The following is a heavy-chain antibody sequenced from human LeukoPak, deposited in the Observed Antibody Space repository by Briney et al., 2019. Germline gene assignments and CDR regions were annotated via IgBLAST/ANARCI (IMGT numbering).Heavy chain of an antibody. CDR3: AIMHPYYDGNGYWVQ. CDR2: ISVSGTST. D-gene: IGHD3-22*01. Sequence: GESLRLSCAASGFTFSSYAMSWVRQAPGKGLEWVSGISVSGTSTSNADSVKGRFTISRDNPRNTLHLQMNSLRAEDTALYYCAIMHPYYDGNGYWVQWGQGTLVTVPS. J-gene: IGHJ4*02. V-gene: IGHV3-23*01. CDR1: GFTFSSYA.